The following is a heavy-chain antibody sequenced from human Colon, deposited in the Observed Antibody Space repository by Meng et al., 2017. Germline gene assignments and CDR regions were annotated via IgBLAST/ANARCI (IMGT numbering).Heavy chain of an antibody. CDR2: IDLGGTP. D-gene: IGHD6-19*01. CDR1: GGSISSYNW. J-gene: IGHJ4*02. Sequence: QLQLQESGPGLVGPSGPPSLTCAVSGGSISSYNWWSWVRQPPGKGLEWIGQIDLGGTPYYNPSLESRVIMSLDKSKNQLSLRLTSVAAADTAVYYCARHGGWHFDYWGQGALVTVSS. CDR3: ARHGGWHFDY. V-gene: IGHV4-4*02.